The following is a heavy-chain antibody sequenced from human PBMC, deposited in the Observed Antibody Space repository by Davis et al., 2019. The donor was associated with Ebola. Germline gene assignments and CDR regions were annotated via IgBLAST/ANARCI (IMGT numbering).Heavy chain of an antibody. CDR2: ISGSGGST. CDR1: GFTFSSYA. CDR3: AKCVVVVAANWFDP. D-gene: IGHD2-15*01. J-gene: IGHJ5*02. V-gene: IGHV3-23*01. Sequence: GESLKISCAASGFTFSSYAMSWVRQAPGKGLEWVSAISGSGGSTYYADSVKGRFTISSDNSKNTLYLQMNSLRAEDTAVYYCAKCVVVVAANWFDPWGQGTLVTVSS.